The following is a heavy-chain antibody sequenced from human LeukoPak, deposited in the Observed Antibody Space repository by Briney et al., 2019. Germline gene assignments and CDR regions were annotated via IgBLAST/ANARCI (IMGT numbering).Heavy chain of an antibody. CDR3: AKTGTNGGNVDTAMVTEFDY. D-gene: IGHD5-18*01. J-gene: IGHJ4*02. V-gene: IGHV3-30*18. CDR1: GFTFSSYG. CDR2: ISYDGSNK. Sequence: PGRSLRLSCAASGFTFSSYGMHWVRQAPGKGLEWVAVISYDGSNKYYADSVKGRFTISRDNSKNTLYLQMNSLRAEDTAVYYCAKTGTNGGNVDTAMVTEFDYWGQGTLVTVSS.